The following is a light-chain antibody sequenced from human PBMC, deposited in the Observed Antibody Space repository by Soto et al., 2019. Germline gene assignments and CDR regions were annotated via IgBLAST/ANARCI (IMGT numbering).Light chain of an antibody. J-gene: IGKJ1*01. CDR1: QSVLYSSNNKNY. CDR2: WAS. Sequence: DIVMTQSPDSLAVSLGERATINCKSSQSVLYSSNNKNYLAWYQQKPGQPPKLLIYWASTRESGVPDRFSGRGSGTDFTLTISSLQAEDVAVYYFQQYNSTPPSWTVGQGTKVEIK. V-gene: IGKV4-1*01. CDR3: QQYNSTPPSWT.